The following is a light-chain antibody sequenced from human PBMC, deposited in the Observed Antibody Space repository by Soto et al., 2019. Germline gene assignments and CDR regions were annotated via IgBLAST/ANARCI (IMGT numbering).Light chain of an antibody. CDR3: SSYTSSSTLEGV. J-gene: IGLJ1*01. V-gene: IGLV2-14*01. Sequence: QSARTQPASVSGSPGQSITISCTGTSSDVGGYNYVSWYQQHPGIAPKLMIYDVSNRPSGGANRFSGAKSGNTASLTISGLQAEDEADYYCSSYTSSSTLEGVFGTGTKVTVL. CDR1: SSDVGGYNY. CDR2: DVS.